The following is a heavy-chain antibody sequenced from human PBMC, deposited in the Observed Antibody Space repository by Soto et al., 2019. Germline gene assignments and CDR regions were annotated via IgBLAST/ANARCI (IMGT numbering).Heavy chain of an antibody. CDR3: ATSNPLIVVVPAATTCYYYMYV. J-gene: IGHJ6*03. CDR2: IIPILGIA. CDR1: GGTFSSYT. V-gene: IGHV1-69*02. D-gene: IGHD2-2*01. Sequence: QVQLVQSGAEVKKPGSSVKVSCKASGGTFSSYTISWVRQAPGQGLEWIGRIIPILGIANYAQKFHGRVTITADKSKSTAYMELSRLRSEDTAVYYCATSNPLIVVVPAATTCYYYMYVCGNGTTVTVSS.